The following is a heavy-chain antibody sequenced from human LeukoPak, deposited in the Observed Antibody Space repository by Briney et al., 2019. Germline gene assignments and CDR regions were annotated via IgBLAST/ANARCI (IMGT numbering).Heavy chain of an antibody. D-gene: IGHD3-10*02. Sequence: GGSLRLSCAASGFTFSKYAMTWVRQAPGKGLEWVSYISSSGSTIYYADSVKGRFTISRDNAKNSLYLQMNSLRAEDTAVYYCAELGITMIGGVWGKGTTVTISS. CDR3: AELGITMIGGV. J-gene: IGHJ6*04. CDR1: GFTFSKYA. V-gene: IGHV3-48*03. CDR2: ISSSGSTI.